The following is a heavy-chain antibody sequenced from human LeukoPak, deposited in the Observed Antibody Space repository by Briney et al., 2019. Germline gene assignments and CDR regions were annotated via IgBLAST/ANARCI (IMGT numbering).Heavy chain of an antibody. V-gene: IGHV1-69*13. Sequence: SVKVSCKASGGTFSSYAISWVRQAPGQGLEWMGGIIPIFGTANYAQKFQGRVTITADESTSTAYMELSSLRSEDTAVYYCARAFCGGDCYLRWHYFDYWGQGTLVTVSS. CDR3: ARAFCGGDCYLRWHYFDY. CDR2: IIPIFGTA. D-gene: IGHD2-21*01. CDR1: GGTFSSYA. J-gene: IGHJ4*02.